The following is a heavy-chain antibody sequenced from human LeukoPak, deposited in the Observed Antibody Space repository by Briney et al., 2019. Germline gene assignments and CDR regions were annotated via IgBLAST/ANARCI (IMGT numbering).Heavy chain of an antibody. CDR2: IIPILGIA. D-gene: IGHD6-13*01. CDR1: GGTFSSYA. V-gene: IGHV1-69*04. CDR3: ARESSSSWYATPYYYYGMDV. J-gene: IGHJ6*02. Sequence: ASVKVSCKASGGTFSSYAISWVRQAPGQGLEWMGRIIPILGIANYAQKFQGRVTITADKSTSTAYMELSSLRSEDTAVYYCARESSSSWYATPYYYYGMDVWGQGTTVTVSS.